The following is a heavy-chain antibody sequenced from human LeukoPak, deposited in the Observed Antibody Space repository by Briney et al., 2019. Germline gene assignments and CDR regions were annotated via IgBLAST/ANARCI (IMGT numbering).Heavy chain of an antibody. V-gene: IGHV1-69*05. CDR2: IIPIFGTA. CDR1: GGTFSSYA. CDR3: ARSSAYYYYYMDV. D-gene: IGHD3-22*01. Sequence: SVTVSCTASGGTFSSYAISWVRQAPGQGLEWMGGIIPIFGTANYAQKFQGRVTITTDESTSTAYMELSSLRSEDTAVYYCARSSAYYYYYMDVWGKGTTVTVSS. J-gene: IGHJ6*03.